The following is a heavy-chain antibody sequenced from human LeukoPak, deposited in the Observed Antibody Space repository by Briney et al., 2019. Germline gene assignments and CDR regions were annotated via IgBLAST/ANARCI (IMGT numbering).Heavy chain of an antibody. Sequence: GASVKVSCKASGGTFSSYAISWVRQAPGQGLEWMERIIPILGIANYAQKFQGRVTITADKSTSTAYMELSSLRSEDTAVYYCASGTELKYYYYYGMDVWGQGTTVTVSS. CDR1: GGTFSSYA. V-gene: IGHV1-69*04. CDR2: IIPILGIA. D-gene: IGHD1-26*01. J-gene: IGHJ6*02. CDR3: ASGTELKYYYYYGMDV.